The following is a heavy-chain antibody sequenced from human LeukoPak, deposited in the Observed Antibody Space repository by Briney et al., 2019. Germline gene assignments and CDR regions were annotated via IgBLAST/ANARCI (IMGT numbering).Heavy chain of an antibody. V-gene: IGHV4-34*01. CDR3: ARGATISETGYFDF. CDR2: IDHRGDT. J-gene: IGHJ4*03. Sequence: PSETLSLTCAVYGGSFSRYYWSWVRQSPGKGLEWIAEIDHRGDTNYNPSVKSRVTISVDTSKNQFSLKVRSLSAADTAVYYCARGATISETGYFDFWGQGTLVTVSS. D-gene: IGHD5-24*01. CDR1: GGSFSRYY.